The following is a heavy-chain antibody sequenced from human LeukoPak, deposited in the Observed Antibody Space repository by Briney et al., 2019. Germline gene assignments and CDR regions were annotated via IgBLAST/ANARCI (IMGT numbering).Heavy chain of an antibody. J-gene: IGHJ4*02. V-gene: IGHV1-2*02. CDR1: GYTFTAYF. D-gene: IGHD1-26*01. Sequence: ASVKVSCKASGYTFTAYFMHWVRQAPGQGLEWMGWINPDSGGTNYAQRFQGRVTMTRDTSITTAYMELSSLRSDDTAMYYCACELSNRENFDYWGQGTLVTVSS. CDR3: ACELSNRENFDY. CDR2: INPDSGGT.